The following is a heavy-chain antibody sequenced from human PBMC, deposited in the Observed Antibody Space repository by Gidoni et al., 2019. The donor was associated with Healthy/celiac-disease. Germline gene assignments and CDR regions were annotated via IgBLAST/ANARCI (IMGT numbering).Heavy chain of an antibody. D-gene: IGHD2-2*01. J-gene: IGHJ3*02. Sequence: QVQLVASGGGVVQPGRSLRPACAAPGFTFSSYAMHWVRQAPRKGLEWVAVISYDGSNKYYADSVKGRFTISRDNSKNTLYLQMNSLRAEDTAVYYCASPYCSSNSCHAFDIWGQGTMVTVSS. CDR2: ISYDGSNK. CDR1: GFTFSSYA. CDR3: ASPYCSSNSCHAFDI. V-gene: IGHV3-30-3*01.